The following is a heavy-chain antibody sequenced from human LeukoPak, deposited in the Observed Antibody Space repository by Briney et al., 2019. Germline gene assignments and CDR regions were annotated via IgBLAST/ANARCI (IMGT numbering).Heavy chain of an antibody. CDR1: GYTLTELS. V-gene: IGHV1-24*01. Sequence: ASVKVSCKVSGYTLTELSMHWVRQAPGKGLEWMGGFDPEDGETIYAQKFQGRVTMTTDTSTSTAYMELRSLRSDDTAVYYCARESREYWSGYYTDLFDYWGQGTLVTVSS. D-gene: IGHD3-3*01. J-gene: IGHJ4*02. CDR3: ARESREYWSGYYTDLFDY. CDR2: FDPEDGET.